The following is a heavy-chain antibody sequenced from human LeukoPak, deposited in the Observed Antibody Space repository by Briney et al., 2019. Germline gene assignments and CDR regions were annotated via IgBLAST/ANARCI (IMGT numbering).Heavy chain of an antibody. CDR1: GFTFSSYA. CDR3: AGGGPDGIDSGWYSLGDY. Sequence: PGGSLRLSCAASGFTFSSYAMSWVRQAPGKGLEWVSAISGSGGSTYYADSVKGRFTISGDNSKNTLYLQMNSLRAEDTAVYYCAGGGPDGIDSGWYSLGDYWGQGTLVTVSS. J-gene: IGHJ4*02. D-gene: IGHD6-19*01. CDR2: ISGSGGST. V-gene: IGHV3-23*01.